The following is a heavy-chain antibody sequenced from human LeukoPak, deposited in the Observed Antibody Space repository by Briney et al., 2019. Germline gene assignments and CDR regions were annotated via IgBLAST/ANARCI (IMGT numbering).Heavy chain of an antibody. CDR2: ISYDGSNK. J-gene: IGHJ4*02. V-gene: IGHV3-30*18. CDR1: GFTFSSYG. D-gene: IGHD2-15*01. CDR3: ANDRGYCSGGSCMRIDY. Sequence: PGGSLRLSCAASGFTFSSYGMHWVRQAPGKGLEWVAVISYDGSNKYYADSVKGRFTISRDNSKNTLYLQMNSLRAEDTAVYCCANDRGYCSGGSCMRIDYWGQGTLVTVSS.